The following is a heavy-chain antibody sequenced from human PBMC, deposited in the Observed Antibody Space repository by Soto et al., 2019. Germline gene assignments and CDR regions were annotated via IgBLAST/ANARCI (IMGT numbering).Heavy chain of an antibody. CDR3: ARGRDFGVVTGYDY. CDR1: GGSISSGGDY. J-gene: IGHJ4*02. V-gene: IGHV4-31*03. Sequence: QVQLQESGPGLVEPSQTLSLTCTVSGGSISSGGDYWSWIRQHPGKGLEWIGYIYYSGSTNSGSTFYNPSLKSRLSISIDTSKNQFSLKLSSVTAADTAVYYCARGRDFGVVTGYDYWGQGTLVTVSS. D-gene: IGHD3-3*01. CDR2: IYYSGST.